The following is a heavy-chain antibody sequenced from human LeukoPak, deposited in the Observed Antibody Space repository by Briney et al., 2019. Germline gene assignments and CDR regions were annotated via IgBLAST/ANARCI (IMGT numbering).Heavy chain of an antibody. V-gene: IGHV3-15*01. D-gene: IGHD4-17*01. CDR2: VRTTAEGETT. CDR1: GFNFNDAW. Sequence: SLRLSCEGSGFNFNDAWMSWIRQAPGQGLEWVGRVRTTAEGETTDYAAPVRGRFIISRDDSKNMVFLQMNRLETEDTAIYYCTAGLRKTDDDSWGQGTLVTVSS. J-gene: IGHJ4*02. CDR3: TAGLRKTDDDS.